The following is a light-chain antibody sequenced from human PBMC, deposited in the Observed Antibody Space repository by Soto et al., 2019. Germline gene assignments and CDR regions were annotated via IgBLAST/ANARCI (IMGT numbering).Light chain of an antibody. CDR3: SSYTSSSTVV. CDR2: NVR. CDR1: SSDVGGYDY. V-gene: IGLV2-14*01. J-gene: IGLJ2*01. Sequence: QSALTQPASVSGSPGQSITISCTGTSSDVGGYDYVSWYQQHPGIAPKLMIYNVRNRPSGVSNRFSGSKAGNTASLTISGLQAEDEAAYYCSSYTSSSTVVFGGGTKLTVL.